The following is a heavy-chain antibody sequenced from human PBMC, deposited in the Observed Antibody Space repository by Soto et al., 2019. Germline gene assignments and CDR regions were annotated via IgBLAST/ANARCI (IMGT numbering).Heavy chain of an antibody. CDR1: GFTFSSYA. Sequence: EVQLLESGGGLVQPGGSLRLSCAASGFTFSSYAISWVRQAPGKGLEWVSLISGSGGTTYYADSVKGRFTISRDNSKNTLYLQMNSLKTEDTAVYYCTTTKKYYYGSGSYGGGFDYWGQGTLVTVSS. D-gene: IGHD3-10*01. V-gene: IGHV3-23*01. J-gene: IGHJ4*02. CDR2: ISGSGGTT. CDR3: TTTKKYYYGSGSYGGGFDY.